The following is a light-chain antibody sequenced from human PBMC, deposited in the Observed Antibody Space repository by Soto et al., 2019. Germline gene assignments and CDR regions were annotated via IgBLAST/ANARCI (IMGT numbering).Light chain of an antibody. CDR3: QAWDSGTAV. Sequence: SYELTQPPSVSVSPGQTASITCSGDKLGNKYACWYQQKPGQSPVLVIHQDNKRPSGIPERFSGSNSGNTATLTISGTQAMDEADYYCQAWDSGTAVFGGGTKLTVL. CDR1: KLGNKY. J-gene: IGLJ2*01. V-gene: IGLV3-1*01. CDR2: QDN.